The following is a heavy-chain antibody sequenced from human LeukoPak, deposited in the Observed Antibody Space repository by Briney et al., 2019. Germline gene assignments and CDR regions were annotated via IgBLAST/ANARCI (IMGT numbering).Heavy chain of an antibody. J-gene: IGHJ3*01. D-gene: IGHD6-13*01. Sequence: GASVKVSCKASGGTFSSYAISWVRQAPGQGLEWLGRIIPILGIANYAQKFQGRVTITADKSTSTAYMELRSLRSEDTAVYYCARFAAAGTSDDAFDLCGQGTMIPVSS. CDR3: ARFAAAGTSDDAFDL. CDR1: GGTFSSYA. V-gene: IGHV1-69*04. CDR2: IIPILGIA.